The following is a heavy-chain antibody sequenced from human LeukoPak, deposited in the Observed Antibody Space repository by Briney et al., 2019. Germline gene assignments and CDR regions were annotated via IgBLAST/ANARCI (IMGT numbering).Heavy chain of an antibody. CDR1: GFTLSSNA. D-gene: IGHD5-24*01. J-gene: IGHJ4*02. CDR2: ISYDGSNK. CDR3: ATKMVTPETFDS. Sequence: PGGSLRLSCAASGFTLSSNAMHWVRQAPGKGLEWVAVISYDGSNKYYADSVKGRFTISRDSSKNTLYLQMNSLRAEDTVLYYCATKMVTPETFDSGGRGALVPVSP. V-gene: IGHV3-30-3*01.